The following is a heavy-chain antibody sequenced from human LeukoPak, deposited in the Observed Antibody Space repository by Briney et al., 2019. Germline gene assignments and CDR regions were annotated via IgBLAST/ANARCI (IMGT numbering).Heavy chain of an antibody. CDR2: ISSSGGAI. V-gene: IGHV3-48*03. J-gene: IGHJ4*02. Sequence: GGSLLLSCAASGFSFSSYEMNWVRPAPGKGLEWVSYISSSGGAIYYADSVKGRFTISRDNAKNSLFLQMNSLRAEDTAVYYCARVVNQLPYSWGQGALVTVSS. CDR3: ARVVNQLPYS. CDR1: GFSFSSYE. D-gene: IGHD2-2*01.